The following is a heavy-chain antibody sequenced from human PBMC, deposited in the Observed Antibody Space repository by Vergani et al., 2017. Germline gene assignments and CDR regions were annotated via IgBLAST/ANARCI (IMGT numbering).Heavy chain of an antibody. D-gene: IGHD2-2*01. V-gene: IGHV3-72*01. CDR3: ARLGYCSSTTCRQAFDI. CDR2: TRNKANSYTT. J-gene: IGHJ3*02. CDR1: GFTFSDHY. Sequence: EVQLVESGGGLVQPGGSLRLSCAASGFTFSDHYMAWVRQAPGKGLEWVGRTRNKANSYTTEYAASVKGRFTISRDESKNSLYLQMNSLKIEETAVYYCARLGYCSSTTCRQAFDIWGQGTMVTVS.